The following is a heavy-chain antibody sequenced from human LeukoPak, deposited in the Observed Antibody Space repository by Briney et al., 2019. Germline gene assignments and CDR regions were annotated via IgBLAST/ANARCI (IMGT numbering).Heavy chain of an antibody. J-gene: IGHJ4*02. V-gene: IGHV3-30-3*01. CDR2: ISFDGNNE. CDR1: EFTFSSYA. CDR3: GRGGRGDY. Sequence: GGSLRLSCAASEFTFSSYAMHWVRQAPGKGLEWVAAISFDGNNEYYADSVKGRFTISRDNSKNTLYLQMNSLRAEDTAVYYCGRGGRGDYWGQGTLVTVSS.